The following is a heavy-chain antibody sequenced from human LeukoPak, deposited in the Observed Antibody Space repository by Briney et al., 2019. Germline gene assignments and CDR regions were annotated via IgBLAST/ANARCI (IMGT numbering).Heavy chain of an antibody. D-gene: IGHD6-6*01. Sequence: GASVKVSCKASGYTLTSYDINWVRQATGQGLEWMGWMNPNSGNAGYAQKFQGRVTMTRNTSISTAYMELSSLRSEDTAVYYCARGLGLIAARPEVWFDPWGQGTLVTVSS. J-gene: IGHJ5*02. CDR1: GYTLTSYD. CDR3: ARGLGLIAARPEVWFDP. V-gene: IGHV1-8*01. CDR2: MNPNSGNA.